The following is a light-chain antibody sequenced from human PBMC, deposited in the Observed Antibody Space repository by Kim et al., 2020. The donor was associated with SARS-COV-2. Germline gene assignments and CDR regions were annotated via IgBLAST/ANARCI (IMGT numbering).Light chain of an antibody. CDR3: QHYNGYWT. V-gene: IGKV1-5*01. CDR1: QSISSW. Sequence: SASVGDTVTITCRATQSISSWLAWYQQKPGEAPRVLISYASSLKSGVPSRFSGSGSGTEFTLTISSLQPGDFATYYCQHYNGYWTFGQGTKLEI. CDR2: YAS. J-gene: IGKJ1*01.